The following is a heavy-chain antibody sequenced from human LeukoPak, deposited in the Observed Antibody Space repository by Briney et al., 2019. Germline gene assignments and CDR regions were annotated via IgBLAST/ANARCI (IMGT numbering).Heavy chain of an antibody. D-gene: IGHD5-18*01. CDR1: GGSFSSSNW. CDR2: SYHSGSS. CDR3: ATEPFRYGPTFDS. V-gene: IGHV4-4*02. J-gene: IGHJ4*02. Sequence: SGTLSLTCAVSGGSFSSSNWWSWVRQPPGKGLEWIRVSYHSGSSNYNASLKSRFTISLDNSKNQFSLKLSSLTAEDTAVYFCATEPFRYGPTFDSWGQRNPVTVSS.